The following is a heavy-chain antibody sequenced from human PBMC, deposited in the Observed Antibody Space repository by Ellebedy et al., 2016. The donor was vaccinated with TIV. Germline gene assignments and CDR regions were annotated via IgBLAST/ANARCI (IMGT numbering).Heavy chain of an antibody. D-gene: IGHD2-15*01. CDR2: INPHSGGT. V-gene: IGHV1-2*02. CDR1: GYTFTDYY. CDR3: VRGGTVVAGPEYFHH. Sequence: AASVKVSCKASGYTFTDYYVHWMRQAPGQGPEWMGWINPHSGGTHYVQSFQGRVTMTRDTSISTAYMDLTRLTSDDTAVYYCVRGGTVVAGPEYFHHWGQGTLVTVSS. J-gene: IGHJ1*01.